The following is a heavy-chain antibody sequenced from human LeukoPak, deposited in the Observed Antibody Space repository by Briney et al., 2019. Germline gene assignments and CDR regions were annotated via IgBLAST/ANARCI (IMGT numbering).Heavy chain of an antibody. D-gene: IGHD3-22*01. J-gene: IGHJ4*02. CDR2: IYHSGST. Sequence: SETLSLTCAVSGASISSSNWWSWVRQPPGKGLEWIGEIYHSGSTNYNPSLKSRVTISVDKSKNQFSLKLSSVTAADTAVYYCARVTGYMIEDYFDYWGQGTLVTVSS. CDR3: ARVTGYMIEDYFDY. V-gene: IGHV4-4*02. CDR1: GASISSSNW.